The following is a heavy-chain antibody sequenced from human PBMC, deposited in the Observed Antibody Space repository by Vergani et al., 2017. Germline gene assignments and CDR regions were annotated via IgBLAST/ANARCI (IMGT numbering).Heavy chain of an antibody. CDR3: AREGAYDSSGYYDY. CDR1: GGSISSSNW. Sequence: QVQLQESGPGLVKPSGTLSLTCAVSGGSISSSNWWRWVRPPPGKGLEWIGGIYNSGSTNYNPALKSRVTISVDKSKTQFSLKLSSVTAADTAVYYCAREGAYDSSGYYDYWGQGTLVTVSS. CDR2: IYNSGST. J-gene: IGHJ4*02. V-gene: IGHV4-4*02. D-gene: IGHD3-22*01.